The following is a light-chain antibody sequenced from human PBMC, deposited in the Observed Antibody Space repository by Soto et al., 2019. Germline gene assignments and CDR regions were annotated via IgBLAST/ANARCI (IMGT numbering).Light chain of an antibody. CDR2: AAS. J-gene: IGKJ4*01. CDR3: QQSYSNPLT. CDR1: QSISSH. Sequence: DIQMTQSPSSLSASVGDRLTITCRATQSISSHLNWYQQRPGKAPKLLIYAASSLQSGVPARFSGSRSGTDFTLTISSLQPGDVATYYCQQSYSNPLTFGGGTKVELK. V-gene: IGKV1-39*01.